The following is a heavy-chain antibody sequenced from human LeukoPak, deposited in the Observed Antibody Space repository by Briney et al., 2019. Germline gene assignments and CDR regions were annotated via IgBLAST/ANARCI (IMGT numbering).Heavy chain of an antibody. D-gene: IGHD3-22*01. CDR1: GFIVSSNY. CDR3: ARGYYDSSGYYSLNY. V-gene: IGHV3-66*01. CDR2: FYGAAST. Sequence: GGSLRLSCAASGFIVSSNYMSWVRQAPGKGLEWVSVFYGAASTYYADSVKGRFTISRDNSRNTLYLQMNSLRAEDTAVYYCARGYYDSSGYYSLNYWGQGTLVTVSS. J-gene: IGHJ4*02.